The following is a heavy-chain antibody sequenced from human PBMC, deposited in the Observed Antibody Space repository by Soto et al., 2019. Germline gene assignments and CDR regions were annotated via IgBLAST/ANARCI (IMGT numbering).Heavy chain of an antibody. CDR1: GFSSSPFW. D-gene: IGHD6-19*01. CDR3: KGGSGWLRTD. Sequence: EVQLVESGGGLVQPGGSLRLSCADSGFSSSPFWMTWVRQAPGKGLEWVALIKQDGSEELYVDSVKGRFTISRDNAKNSGSLQMERLRVGGTGVYYCKGGSGWLRTDWGQGTLVTVSS. V-gene: IGHV3-7*01. J-gene: IGHJ4*02. CDR2: IKQDGSEE.